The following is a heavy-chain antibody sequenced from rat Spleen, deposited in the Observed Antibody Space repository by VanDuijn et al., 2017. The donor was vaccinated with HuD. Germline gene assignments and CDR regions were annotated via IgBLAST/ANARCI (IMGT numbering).Heavy chain of an antibody. V-gene: IGHV5-22*01. D-gene: IGHD1-4*01. J-gene: IGHJ3*01. Sequence: EVQLVESGGGLVQPGRSMKLSCAASGLSFSDYYMAWVRQAPKKGLEWVASINYEGSSTYYGDSVKGRFTISRENVKSTLYLQMNSLRSEDTATYYCARHTTTRVFHWFAYWGQGTLVTVSS. CDR1: GLSFSDYY. CDR3: ARHTTTRVFHWFAY. CDR2: INYEGSST.